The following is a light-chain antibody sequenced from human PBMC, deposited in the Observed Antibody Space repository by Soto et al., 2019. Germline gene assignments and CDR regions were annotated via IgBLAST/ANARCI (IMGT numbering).Light chain of an antibody. V-gene: IGKV1-13*02. CDR1: QGISSH. Sequence: AIQLTQSPSSLSASVGDRDTITCRASQGISSHLAWYQQRPGKAPNLLIYGASNLQSGVPSRFSGSGSGTDFTLTISSLQPEDFATYYCQQFSGYPLTFGQGTRLEIK. CDR2: GAS. CDR3: QQFSGYPLT. J-gene: IGKJ5*01.